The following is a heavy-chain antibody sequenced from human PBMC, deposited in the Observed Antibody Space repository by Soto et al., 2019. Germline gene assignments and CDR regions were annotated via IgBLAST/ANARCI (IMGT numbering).Heavy chain of an antibody. V-gene: IGHV3-7*05. CDR2: IKQDGSEK. Sequence: GGSLRLSCAASGFTFSSYWMSWVRQAPGKGLEWVANIKQDGSEKYYVDSVKGRFTISRDNAKNSLYLQMNSLRAEDTAVYYCARGPSCGRVYYYYGMDVWGQGTTVTVAS. D-gene: IGHD1-26*01. J-gene: IGHJ6*02. CDR3: ARGPSCGRVYYYYGMDV. CDR1: GFTFSSYW.